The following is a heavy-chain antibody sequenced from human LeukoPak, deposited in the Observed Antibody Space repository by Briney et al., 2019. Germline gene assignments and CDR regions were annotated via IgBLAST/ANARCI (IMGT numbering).Heavy chain of an antibody. CDR3: ARGRSNYYGMDV. V-gene: IGHV4-59*01. CDR1: DGSINSYY. D-gene: IGHD1-26*01. J-gene: IGHJ6*02. CDR2: IYHNGNT. Sequence: SETLSLTCSVSDGSINSYYWNWIRRPPGKGLEWIGYIYHNGNTNYSPSLKSRVTMSVDTSKNLFSLKVSSVTAADTAVYYCARGRSNYYGMDVWGQGTTVTVSS.